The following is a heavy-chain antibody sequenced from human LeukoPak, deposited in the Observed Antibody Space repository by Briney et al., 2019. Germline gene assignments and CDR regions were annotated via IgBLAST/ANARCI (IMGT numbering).Heavy chain of an antibody. J-gene: IGHJ4*02. CDR1: GYTFTSYD. D-gene: IGHD3-10*01. CDR3: AKDLVNMVRGYRKSPFDY. CDR2: MNPNSGNT. Sequence: ASVKVSCKASGYTFTSYDINWVRQATGQGLEWMGWMNPNSGNTGYAQKFQGRVTMTRNTSISTAYMELSSLRSEDTAVYYCAKDLVNMVRGYRKSPFDYWGQGTLVTVSS. V-gene: IGHV1-8*01.